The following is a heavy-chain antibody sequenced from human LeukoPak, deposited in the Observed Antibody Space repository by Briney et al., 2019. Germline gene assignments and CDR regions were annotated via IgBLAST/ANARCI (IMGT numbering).Heavy chain of an antibody. Sequence: PGGSLRLSCAASGFTFSTYWMHWVRQAPREGLVWVSRIKSDGSDTSYADSVKGRFTISRDNAKNTLYLQMNSLRAEDTAVYYCARGFWTGVEYWGQGALVTVSS. J-gene: IGHJ4*02. D-gene: IGHD3/OR15-3a*01. CDR2: IKSDGSDT. V-gene: IGHV3-74*01. CDR3: ARGFWTGVEY. CDR1: GFTFSTYW.